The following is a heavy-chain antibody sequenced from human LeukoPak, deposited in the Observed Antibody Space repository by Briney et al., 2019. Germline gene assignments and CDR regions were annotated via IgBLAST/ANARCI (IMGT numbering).Heavy chain of an antibody. J-gene: IGHJ5*02. CDR1: GGSISSGGYS. Sequence: SQTLSLTCAVSGGSISSGGYSWSWIRQPPGKGLEWIGYIYYSGSTNYNPSLKSRVTISVDTSKNQFSLKLSSVTAADTAVYYCARATYYYDSSGYNWFDPWGQGTLVTVSS. D-gene: IGHD3-22*01. V-gene: IGHV4-61*08. CDR2: IYYSGST. CDR3: ARATYYYDSSGYNWFDP.